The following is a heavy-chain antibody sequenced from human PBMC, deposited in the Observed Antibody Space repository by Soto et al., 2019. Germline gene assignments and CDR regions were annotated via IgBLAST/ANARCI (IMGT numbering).Heavy chain of an antibody. J-gene: IGHJ6*02. Sequence: ASVKVSCKASGGTFSSYAISWVRQAPGQGLEWMGGIIPIFGTANYAQKFQGRVTITADESTSTAYMELSSLRSEDTAVYYCARRNREGTIFGVFDYYYYGMDVWGQGTTVTVSS. CDR2: IIPIFGTA. D-gene: IGHD3-3*01. CDR3: ARRNREGTIFGVFDYYYYGMDV. V-gene: IGHV1-69*13. CDR1: GGTFSSYA.